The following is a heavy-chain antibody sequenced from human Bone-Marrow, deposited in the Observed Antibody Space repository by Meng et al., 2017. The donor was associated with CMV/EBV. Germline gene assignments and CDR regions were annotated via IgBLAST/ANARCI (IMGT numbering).Heavy chain of an antibody. D-gene: IGHD5-18*01. J-gene: IGHJ5*02. CDR2: IYYSGST. Sequence: SETLSLTCSVSDDFVSSDTYYWNWIRQPPGKGLEWIGYIYYSGSTNYNPSLKSRVTISVDTSKNQFSLKLSSVTAADTAVYYCARELGGRTAMATSSLNWFDPWGQGTLVTVSS. V-gene: IGHV4-61*01. CDR1: DDFVSSDTYY. CDR3: ARELGGRTAMATSSLNWFDP.